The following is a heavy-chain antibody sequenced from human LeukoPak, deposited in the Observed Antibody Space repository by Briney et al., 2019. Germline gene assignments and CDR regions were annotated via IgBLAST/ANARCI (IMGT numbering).Heavy chain of an antibody. V-gene: IGHV3-30*04. CDR2: ISYDGSNK. CDR1: GYTFSIYA. CDR3: ARDRVMSTFGGVIVPILYYFDY. D-gene: IGHD3-16*02. J-gene: IGHJ4*02. Sequence: GGSLRLFRAASGYTFSIYAMHWVRQAPGKGREWVAVISYDGSNKYYADSVRGRFTISRDNSKNTLYLQMNSLRAEDKAVYYCARDRVMSTFGGVIVPILYYFDYWGQGTLVTVSS.